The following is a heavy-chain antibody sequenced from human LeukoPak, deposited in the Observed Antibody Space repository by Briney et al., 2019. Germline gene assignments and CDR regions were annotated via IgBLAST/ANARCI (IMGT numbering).Heavy chain of an antibody. CDR1: GFTFSSYW. V-gene: IGHV3-7*01. Sequence: GGSLRLSCAASGFTFSSYWMSWVRQAPGKGLEWVANIKQDGSEKYDVDSVKGRFTISRDNAKNSLYLQMNGLRAEDTAVYYCARGVWFGEFDFGYWGQGTLVTVSS. J-gene: IGHJ4*02. D-gene: IGHD3-10*01. CDR2: IKQDGSEK. CDR3: ARGVWFGEFDFGY.